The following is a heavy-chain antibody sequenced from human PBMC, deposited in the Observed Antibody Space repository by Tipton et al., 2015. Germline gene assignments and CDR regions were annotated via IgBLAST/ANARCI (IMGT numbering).Heavy chain of an antibody. D-gene: IGHD3-3*01. J-gene: IGHJ4*02. Sequence: TLSLTCTVSGAFLSSAGYYWTWIRQPPGKGLEWIGYIHYSGTTSYNPSLQRRVSLSVDTSENQFSLRLSSVTAADTAVYYCARVVRVNFRNGYFDYWGQGTLVTVSS. V-gene: IGHV4-31*03. CDR2: IHYSGTT. CDR1: GAFLSSAGYY. CDR3: ARVVRVNFRNGYFDY.